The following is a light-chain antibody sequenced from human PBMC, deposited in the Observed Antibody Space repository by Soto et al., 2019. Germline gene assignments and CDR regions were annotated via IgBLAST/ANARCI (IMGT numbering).Light chain of an antibody. Sequence: EMVLTQSPGTRSFSPGERATLSCRSSQSVSSSYLAWYQQKPGQAPRLLIYGASSRATGIPDRFSGSGSGTDFTLTISRLEPEDFAVYYCQQYGSSPLTFGPGTKVDIK. V-gene: IGKV3-20*01. CDR3: QQYGSSPLT. J-gene: IGKJ3*01. CDR2: GAS. CDR1: QSVSSSY.